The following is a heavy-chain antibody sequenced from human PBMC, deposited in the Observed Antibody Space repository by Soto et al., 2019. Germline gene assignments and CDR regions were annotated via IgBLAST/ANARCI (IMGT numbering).Heavy chain of an antibody. Sequence: QLQLQESGSGLVRPSQTLSLTCAVSGGSISSGGYSWNLIRQPPGKGLEWIGYIYHSGSTLYNPSLKSRVTISVDKSKNQFSLKLTSVTAADTAVYYCARDQLEGNWFDPWGQGTLVTVSS. CDR3: ARDQLEGNWFDP. CDR2: IYHSGST. V-gene: IGHV4-30-2*01. D-gene: IGHD1-1*01. CDR1: GGSISSGGYS. J-gene: IGHJ5*02.